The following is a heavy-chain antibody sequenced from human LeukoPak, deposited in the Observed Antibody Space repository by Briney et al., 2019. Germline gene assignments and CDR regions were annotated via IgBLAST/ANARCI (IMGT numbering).Heavy chain of an antibody. CDR2: INHSGST. D-gene: IGHD3-16*01. Sequence: KPSETLSLTCAVYGGSFSGYYWSWIRQPPGKGLEWIGEINHSGSTNYNPSLKSRVTISVDTSKNQFSLKLSSVTAADTAVYYRARHYGPWGQGTLVTVSS. CDR3: ARHYGP. V-gene: IGHV4-34*01. CDR1: GGSFSGYY. J-gene: IGHJ4*02.